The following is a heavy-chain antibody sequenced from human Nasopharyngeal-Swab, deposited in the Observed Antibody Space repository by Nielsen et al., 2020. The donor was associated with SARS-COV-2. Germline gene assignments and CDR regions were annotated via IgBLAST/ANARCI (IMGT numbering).Heavy chain of an antibody. D-gene: IGHD2-2*01. J-gene: IGHJ4*02. V-gene: IGHV3-7*01. CDR1: GFTFSRYW. Sequence: GGSLRLSCAASGFTFSRYWMSWVRQAPGKGLEWVAHIKQSGSGQYYVDSVKGRFTISRDNAKNSLSLQMNSLRAEDTAVYYCARYCSTTSCPRGFDYWGQGTLVTVSS. CDR3: ARYCSTTSCPRGFDY. CDR2: IKQSGSGQ.